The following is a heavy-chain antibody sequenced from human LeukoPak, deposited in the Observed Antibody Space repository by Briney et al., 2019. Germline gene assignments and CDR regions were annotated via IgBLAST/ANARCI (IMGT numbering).Heavy chain of an antibody. CDR2: MNPNSGNT. J-gene: IGHJ4*02. CDR3: ARRRGYYDSNGYLAY. V-gene: IGHV1-8*02. D-gene: IGHD3-22*01. CDR1: GYTFTGYY. Sequence: GASVKVSCKASGYTFTGYYMHWVRQAPGQGLEWMGWMNPNSGNTGYAQKFQGRVTMTRNTSISTAYMELSSLRSEDTAVYYCARRRGYYDSNGYLAYWGQGTLVTVSS.